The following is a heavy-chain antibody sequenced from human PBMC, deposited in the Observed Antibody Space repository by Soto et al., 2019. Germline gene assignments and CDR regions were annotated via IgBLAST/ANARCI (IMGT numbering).Heavy chain of an antibody. CDR3: VRDVGP. Sequence: GGSLRLSCAASGSSVRSKYINWVRQAPGKGLEWLSTIYTGGTPYYADSVRGRFTISRDNSRNTVFLQMNSLAAEDTAIYYCVRDVGPWGQGTLVTVSS. J-gene: IGHJ5*02. CDR1: GSSVRSKY. V-gene: IGHV3-53*01. CDR2: IYTGGTP.